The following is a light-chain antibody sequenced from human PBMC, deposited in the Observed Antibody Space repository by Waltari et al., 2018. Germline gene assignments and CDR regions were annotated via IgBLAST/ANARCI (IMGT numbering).Light chain of an antibody. J-gene: IGKJ4*01. Sequence: SCRASQSVSYYLACYQQSPGQAPRLLIYDTSHRATGIPDRFSGSGSETDFTLSISSLEPEDFAVYYCQQRRNWPLTFGGGTKVEIK. CDR2: DTS. CDR3: QQRRNWPLT. V-gene: IGKV3-11*01. CDR1: QSVSYY.